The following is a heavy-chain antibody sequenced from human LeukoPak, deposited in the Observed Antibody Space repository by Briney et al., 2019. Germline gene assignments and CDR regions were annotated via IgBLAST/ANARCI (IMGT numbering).Heavy chain of an antibody. CDR2: IYSGGST. CDR1: GFTVSSNY. Sequence: GGSLRLSCAASGFTVSSNYMSWVRQAPGKGLEWVSVIYSGGSTYYADSVKGRFTISRHNSKNTLYLQMNSLRAEDTAVYYCAKGELERLNYYYYYGMDVWGQGTTVTVSS. V-gene: IGHV3-53*04. J-gene: IGHJ6*02. CDR3: AKGELERLNYYYYYGMDV. D-gene: IGHD1-1*01.